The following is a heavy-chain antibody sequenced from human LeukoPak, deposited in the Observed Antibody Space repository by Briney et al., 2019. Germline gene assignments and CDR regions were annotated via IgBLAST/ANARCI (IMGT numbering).Heavy chain of an antibody. D-gene: IGHD3-3*01. CDR2: IYYSGST. CDR1: GGSISSYY. Sequence: SETLSLTCTVSGGSISSYYWSWIRQPPGKGLEWIGYIYYSGSTNYNPSLKSRVTISVDTSKNQFSLKLSSVTAADTAVYYCARTGRAYYDFWSGAEYGMDVWGQGTTVTVSS. CDR3: ARTGRAYYDFWSGAEYGMDV. V-gene: IGHV4-59*01. J-gene: IGHJ6*02.